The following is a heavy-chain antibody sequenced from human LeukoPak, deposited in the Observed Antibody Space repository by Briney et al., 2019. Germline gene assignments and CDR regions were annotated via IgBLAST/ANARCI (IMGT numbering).Heavy chain of an antibody. CDR1: GYTFTDYY. V-gene: IGHV1-2*02. D-gene: IGHD2-21*02. CDR2: INPNSGGT. J-gene: IGHJ4*02. Sequence: ASVKVSCKASGYTFTDYYIHWVRQAPGQGLEWMGWINPNSGGTNYAQRFQGRVTMTRDTSTSTVYMELSSLRSEDTAVYYCARDHYHKIHSVMVTAPDYWGQGTLVIVSS. CDR3: ARDHYHKIHSVMVTAPDY.